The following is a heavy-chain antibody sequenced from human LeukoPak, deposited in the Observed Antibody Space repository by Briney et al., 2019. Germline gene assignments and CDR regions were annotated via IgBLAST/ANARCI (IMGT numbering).Heavy chain of an antibody. CDR3: ARDHYDSSGYLFDY. CDR1: GFTFSSHA. Sequence: GRSLRLSCAASGFTFSSHAMHWVRQVPGKGLDWVALISNDGSNKYYADSVKGRFTISRDNSKSTVYLQMNSLRADDTAVYYCARDHYDSSGYLFDYWGQGTLVSVSS. D-gene: IGHD3-22*01. CDR2: ISNDGSNK. V-gene: IGHV3-30*04. J-gene: IGHJ4*02.